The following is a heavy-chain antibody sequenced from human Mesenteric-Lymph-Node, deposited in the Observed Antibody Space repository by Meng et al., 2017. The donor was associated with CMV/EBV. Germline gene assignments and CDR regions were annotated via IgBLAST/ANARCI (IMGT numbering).Heavy chain of an antibody. CDR3: ARGIWVATLRGYYFDY. J-gene: IGHJ4*02. D-gene: IGHD5-12*01. V-gene: IGHV1-3*01. Sequence: STFTNCAVRWVRQSPGKRLEWMGWVSAGNGNTKYSEKFKVRVTITRDASATTTYMELGSLTSEDTGVYYCARGIWVATLRGYYFDYWGQGTLVTVSS. CDR2: VSAGNGNT. CDR1: STFTNCA.